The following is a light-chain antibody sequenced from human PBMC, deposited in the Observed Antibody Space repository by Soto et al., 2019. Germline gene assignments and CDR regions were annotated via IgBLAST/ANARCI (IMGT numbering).Light chain of an antibody. CDR2: GAS. CDR1: QSVSSSY. V-gene: IGKV3-20*01. CDR3: QQYGSSPPT. Sequence: EIVLTQSPGTLSLSPGERATLSCRASQSVSSSYLAWYQQKPGQAPRLLIYGASIRASGIPDRFSGSGSGTDFTLTMSRLEPEDFAVYYCQQYGSSPPTFGQGTRLDIK. J-gene: IGKJ5*01.